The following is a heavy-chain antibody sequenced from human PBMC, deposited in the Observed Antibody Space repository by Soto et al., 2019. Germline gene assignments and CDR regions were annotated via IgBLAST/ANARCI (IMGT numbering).Heavy chain of an antibody. CDR2: IYPGDSDT. V-gene: IGHV5-51*01. Sequence: PWVSLKISWKGSGYTCTSFWSGWVRQVPGKGLEWMGIIYPGDSDTTYSPSFQGQVTISADKSISTTYLQWSSLKASDTAMYYYARHGWGSNYHYSIDVWGQGTTVTVSS. CDR1: GYTCTSFW. J-gene: IGHJ6*02. D-gene: IGHD3-10*01. CDR3: ARHGWGSNYHYSIDV.